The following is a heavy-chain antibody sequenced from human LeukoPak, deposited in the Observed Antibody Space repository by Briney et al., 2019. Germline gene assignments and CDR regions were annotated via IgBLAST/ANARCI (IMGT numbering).Heavy chain of an antibody. J-gene: IGHJ3*02. Sequence: PSETLSLTCAVYGGSLSGYYWSWIRQPPGKGLEWIGYIYYSGSTNYNPSLKSRVTISVDTSKNQFSLKLTSVTAADTAVYYCARDLWLGGPRSGFDIWGQGTMVTVSS. D-gene: IGHD3-10*01. CDR2: IYYSGST. V-gene: IGHV4-59*01. CDR3: ARDLWLGGPRSGFDI. CDR1: GGSLSGYY.